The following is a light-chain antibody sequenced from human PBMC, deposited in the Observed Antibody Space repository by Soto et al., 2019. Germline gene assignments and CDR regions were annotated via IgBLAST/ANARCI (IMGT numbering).Light chain of an antibody. Sequence: QSVLTQPPSVSGAPGQRVTISCTGSSSNIGAGYDVHWFQQLPGTAPKLLIFGNYNRPSGVPDRFSGSKSETSASLAITGLQAEDEADYYCQSYDSGLSGYVFGAGTKVTVL. CDR1: SSNIGAGYD. V-gene: IGLV1-40*01. CDR3: QSYDSGLSGYV. CDR2: GNY. J-gene: IGLJ1*01.